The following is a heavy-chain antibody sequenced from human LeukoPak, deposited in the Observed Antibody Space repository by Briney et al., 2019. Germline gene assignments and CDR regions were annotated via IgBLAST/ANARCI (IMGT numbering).Heavy chain of an antibody. Sequence: SVKVSCKASGGTFSSYAISWVRQAPGQGLEWMGRIIPILGIANYAQKFQGRITITADKSTSTAYMELSSLRSEDTAVYYCARDTLADRNDYAFDIWGQGTMVTVSS. J-gene: IGHJ3*02. CDR3: ARDTLADRNDYAFDI. CDR2: IIPILGIA. D-gene: IGHD1-1*01. V-gene: IGHV1-69*04. CDR1: GGTFSSYA.